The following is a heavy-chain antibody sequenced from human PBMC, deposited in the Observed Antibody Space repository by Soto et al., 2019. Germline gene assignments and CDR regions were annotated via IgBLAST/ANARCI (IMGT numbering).Heavy chain of an antibody. Sequence: PSETLSLTCAVSGCSIRSSSYYWGGIRQPPGKGVEWIGSIFYSGSTYYNPSLKSRVTISVDTSKNQFSLKLSSVTAADTAVYYCARHASPTRQRFGELWAYYYYYYGMDVWGQGTTVTVSS. D-gene: IGHD3-10*01. CDR3: ARHASPTRQRFGELWAYYYYYYGMDV. CDR1: GCSIRSSSYY. CDR2: IFYSGST. V-gene: IGHV4-39*01. J-gene: IGHJ6*02.